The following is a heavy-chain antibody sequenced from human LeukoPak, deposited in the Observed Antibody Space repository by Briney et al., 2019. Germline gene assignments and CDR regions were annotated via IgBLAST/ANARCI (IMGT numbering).Heavy chain of an antibody. CDR2: INHSGST. V-gene: IGHV4-34*01. CDR1: GGSFSGYY. CDR3: ARGNSSGSQGGAFDI. D-gene: IGHD6-19*01. J-gene: IGHJ3*02. Sequence: SETLSLTCAVYGGSFSGYYWSWIRQPPGRGLEWIGEINHSGSTNYNPSLKSRVTISVDTSKNQFSLKLSSVTAADTAVYYCARGNSSGSQGGAFDIWGQGTMVTVSS.